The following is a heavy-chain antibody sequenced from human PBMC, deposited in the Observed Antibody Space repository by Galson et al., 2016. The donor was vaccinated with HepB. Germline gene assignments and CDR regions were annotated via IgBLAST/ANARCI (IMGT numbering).Heavy chain of an antibody. D-gene: IGHD6-13*01. J-gene: IGHJ4*02. V-gene: IGHV4-34*01. CDR1: SGPFSAYS. CDR2: TSRRGST. Sequence: SETLSLTCAVYSGPFSAYSWNWIRQPPGGGLEWIGETSRRGSTNYSPSLQSRVTISVDTSKNQFSLKLTSVTAADTAVYYCASSSNWYIFDYWGPGSLVSVSS. CDR3: ASSSNWYIFDY.